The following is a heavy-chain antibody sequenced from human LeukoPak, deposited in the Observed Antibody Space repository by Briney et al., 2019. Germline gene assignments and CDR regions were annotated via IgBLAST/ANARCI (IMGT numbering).Heavy chain of an antibody. CDR3: ARDSIVVVVAATNDAFDI. CDR2: INHSGST. J-gene: IGHJ3*02. Sequence: SETLCLTCAVYGGSFSGYYWSWIRQPPGKGLEWIGEINHSGSTNYNPSLKSRVTISVDTSKNQFSLKLSSVTAADTAVYYCARDSIVVVVAATNDAFDIWGQGTMVTVSS. V-gene: IGHV4-34*01. D-gene: IGHD2-15*01. CDR1: GGSFSGYY.